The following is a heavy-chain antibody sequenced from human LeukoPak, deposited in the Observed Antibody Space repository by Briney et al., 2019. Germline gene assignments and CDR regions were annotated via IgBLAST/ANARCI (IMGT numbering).Heavy chain of an antibody. Sequence: GGSLRLSCAASGFTFSDYYMSWIRQAPGKGLEWVSYISSSGSTIYYADSVKGRFTISRDDAKNSLYLQMNSLRAEDTAVYYCARDTCSGGSCYPNYYYYYGMDVWGQGTTVTVSS. J-gene: IGHJ6*02. V-gene: IGHV3-11*01. D-gene: IGHD2-15*01. CDR3: ARDTCSGGSCYPNYYYYYGMDV. CDR2: ISSSGSTI. CDR1: GFTFSDYY.